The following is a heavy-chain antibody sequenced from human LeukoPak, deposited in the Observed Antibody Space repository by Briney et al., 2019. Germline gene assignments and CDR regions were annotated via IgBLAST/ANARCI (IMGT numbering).Heavy chain of an antibody. CDR3: AKSYYDFWSGYYSLNYYGMDV. J-gene: IGHJ6*02. D-gene: IGHD3-3*01. Sequence: GGSLRLSCAASGFTFSSYAMSWVRQAPGKGLEWVSAISGSGGSTYYADSVKGRFTISRDNSKSTLYLQMNSLRAEDTAVYYCAKSYYDFWSGYYSLNYYGMDVWGQGTTVTVSS. CDR1: GFTFSSYA. V-gene: IGHV3-23*01. CDR2: ISGSGGST.